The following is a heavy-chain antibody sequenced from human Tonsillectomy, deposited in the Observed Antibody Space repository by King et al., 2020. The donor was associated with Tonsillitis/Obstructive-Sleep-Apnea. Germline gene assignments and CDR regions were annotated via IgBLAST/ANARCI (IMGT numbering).Heavy chain of an antibody. CDR2: INPSGGST. Sequence: QLVQSGAEVKKPGASVKVSCKASGYTFTDYYIQWVRQAPGQGLEWMGIINPSGGSTSYARKFQGRVTITRDTSTRTVYMDLSSLGSADTAVYYCARLRCTGGACYLNFDYWGQGTLVPVSS. J-gene: IGHJ4*02. V-gene: IGHV1-46*01. D-gene: IGHD2-8*02. CDR1: GYTFTDYY. CDR3: ARLRCTGGACYLNFDY.